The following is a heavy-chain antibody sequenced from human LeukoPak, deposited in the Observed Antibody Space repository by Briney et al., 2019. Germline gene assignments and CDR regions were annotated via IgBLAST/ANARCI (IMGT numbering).Heavy chain of an antibody. J-gene: IGHJ2*01. CDR2: IYYSGST. Sequence: SETLSLTCTVSGGSISSGGYYWSWIRQHPGKGLEWIGYIYYSGSTYYNPSLKSRVTISVDTSKNQFSLKLSSVTAADTAVYYCARVLLVVVAATDYWYFDLWGRGTLVTVSS. CDR1: GGSISSGGYY. D-gene: IGHD2-15*01. V-gene: IGHV4-31*03. CDR3: ARVLLVVVAATDYWYFDL.